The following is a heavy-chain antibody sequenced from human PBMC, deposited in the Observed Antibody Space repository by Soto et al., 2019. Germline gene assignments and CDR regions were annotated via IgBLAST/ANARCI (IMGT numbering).Heavy chain of an antibody. D-gene: IGHD3-3*01. CDR3: ARESRGDFWSGYFVEYYYYGMDV. V-gene: IGHV4-31*03. CDR2: IYYSGST. CDR1: GGSISSGGYY. Sequence: SETLSLTCTVSGGSISSGGYYWSWIRQHPGKGLEWIGYIYYSGSTYYNPSLKSRVTISVDTSKNQFSLKLSSVTAADTAVYYCARESRGDFWSGYFVEYYYYGMDVWGQGTAVTVSS. J-gene: IGHJ6*02.